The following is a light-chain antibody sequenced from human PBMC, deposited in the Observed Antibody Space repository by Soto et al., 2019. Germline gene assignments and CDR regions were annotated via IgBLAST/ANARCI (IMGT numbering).Light chain of an antibody. Sequence: QPVLTQPRSVSGSPGQSVTISCTGTSSDVGGYNYVSWYQQHPGKAPKLMIYTVSNRPLGVPDRFSASKSGNTASLTISGLQTEDEADYYCCSYAGSFTWVFGGGTKLTVL. CDR3: CSYAGSFTWV. CDR2: TVS. V-gene: IGLV2-11*01. CDR1: SSDVGGYNY. J-gene: IGLJ3*02.